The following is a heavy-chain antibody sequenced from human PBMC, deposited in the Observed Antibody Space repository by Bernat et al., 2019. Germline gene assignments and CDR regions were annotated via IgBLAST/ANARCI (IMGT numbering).Heavy chain of an antibody. J-gene: IGHJ4*02. V-gene: IGHV3-23*01. Sequence: EVQLLESGGGLVQPGGSLRLSCAASGFTFSSYAMSWVRQAPGKGLEWVSTISGSGGSTYYADSVKGRFTISRDNSKNTLYLQMNSLRAEDTAVYYCAKDGELLPGGLLDYWGQGTLVTVSS. D-gene: IGHD3-10*01. CDR3: AKDGELLPGGLLDY. CDR1: GFTFSSYA. CDR2: ISGSGGST.